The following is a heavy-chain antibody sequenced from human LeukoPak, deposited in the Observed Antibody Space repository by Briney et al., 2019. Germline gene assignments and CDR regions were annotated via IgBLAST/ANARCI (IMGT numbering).Heavy chain of an antibody. CDR3: AKDITDYYGSGSYSHYFDY. V-gene: IGHV3-48*03. Sequence: GGSLRLSCAASGFTFSSYEMNWVRQAPGKGLEWVSYISSSGSTIYYADSVKGRFTISRDNAKNSLYLQMNSLRAEDTALYYCAKDITDYYGSGSYSHYFDYWGQGTLVTVSS. CDR1: GFTFSSYE. J-gene: IGHJ4*02. CDR2: ISSSGSTI. D-gene: IGHD3-10*01.